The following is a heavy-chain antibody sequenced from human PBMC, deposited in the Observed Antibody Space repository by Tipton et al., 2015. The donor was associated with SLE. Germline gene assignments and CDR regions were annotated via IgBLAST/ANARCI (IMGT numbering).Heavy chain of an antibody. V-gene: IGHV3-74*01. Sequence: SLRLTCAGSGFTFSNYWMHWVRQAPGKGLVWVSRINPYGSSTNYADSVEGRFTISRDNAKNTLYLQLNSLRAEDTAMYYCARGTMDFGDVWGKGTTVTVSS. CDR1: GFTFSNYW. CDR2: INPYGSST. J-gene: IGHJ6*04. CDR3: ARGTMDFGDV. D-gene: IGHD2-2*03.